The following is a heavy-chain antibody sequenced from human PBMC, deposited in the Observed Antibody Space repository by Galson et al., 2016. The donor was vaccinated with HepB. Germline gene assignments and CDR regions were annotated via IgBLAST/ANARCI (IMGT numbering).Heavy chain of an antibody. D-gene: IGHD4/OR15-4a*01. CDR3: ARDFMGLTPEGYYYYYGMDV. V-gene: IGHV1-46*01. Sequence: GGSTTYAQKFQGRVTMTRDTSTSTVYMNLTSLTAADTAVYYCARDFMGLTPEGYYYYYGMDVWGQGISVTVS. J-gene: IGHJ6*02. CDR2: GGST.